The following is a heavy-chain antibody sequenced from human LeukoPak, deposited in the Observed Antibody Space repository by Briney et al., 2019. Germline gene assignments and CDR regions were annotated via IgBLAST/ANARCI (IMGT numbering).Heavy chain of an antibody. V-gene: IGHV1-69*05. D-gene: IGHD3-3*01. CDR2: IIPIFGTA. CDR3: ARGLYYDFWSGRGHDYYYYYYMDV. Sequence: GASVKVSCKASGGTFSSYAISWVRQAPGQGLEWMGGIIPIFGTANYAQKFQGRVTITTDESTSTAYMELSSLGSEDAAVYYCARGLYYDFWSGRGHDYYYYYYMDVWGKGTTVTVSS. J-gene: IGHJ6*03. CDR1: GGTFSSYA.